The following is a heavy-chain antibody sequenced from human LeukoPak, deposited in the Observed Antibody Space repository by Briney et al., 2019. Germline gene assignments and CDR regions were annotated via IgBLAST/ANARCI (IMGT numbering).Heavy chain of an antibody. CDR1: GYTFTNYY. CDR2: INPSGGST. V-gene: IGHV1-46*01. J-gene: IGHJ4*02. Sequence: ASVKVSCKASGYTFTNYYMHWVRQAPGQGLEWMGIINPSGGSTSYAQKFQGRVTMTRDTSTSTVYMELSSLRSEDTAVYYCAGSDDYGGKRYYFDYWGQGTLVTVSS. CDR3: AGSDDYGGKRYYFDY. D-gene: IGHD4-23*01.